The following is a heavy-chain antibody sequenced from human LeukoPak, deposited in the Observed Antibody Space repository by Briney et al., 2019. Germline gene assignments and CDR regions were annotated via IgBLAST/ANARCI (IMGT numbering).Heavy chain of an antibody. D-gene: IGHD2-2*01. J-gene: IGHJ3*02. CDR2: ISAYNGNT. CDR3: ASAIVVVPAGHDAFDI. CDR1: GYTFTSYG. Sequence: ASVKVSCKASGYTFTSYGISWVRQAPGQGLEWTGWISAYNGNTNYAQKLQGRVTMTTDTSTSTAYMELRSLRSDDTAVYYCASAIVVVPAGHDAFDIWGQGTMVTVSS. V-gene: IGHV1-18*01.